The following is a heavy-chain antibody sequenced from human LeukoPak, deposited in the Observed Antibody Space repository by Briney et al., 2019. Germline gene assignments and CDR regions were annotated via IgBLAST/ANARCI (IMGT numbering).Heavy chain of an antibody. CDR2: INSDGSST. CDR3: ARGGYRNDINWFEP. Sequence: GGSLRLSCAASGFTFLSYLLHWVRQAPGKGLVWVSRINSDGSSTSYADSVKGRFTISRDNAKNTLYLQMNSLRAGDTAVYYCARGGYRNDINWFEPWGGGPVHSVSS. D-gene: IGHD5-18*01. J-gene: IGHJ5*02. V-gene: IGHV3-74*01. CDR1: GFTFLSYL.